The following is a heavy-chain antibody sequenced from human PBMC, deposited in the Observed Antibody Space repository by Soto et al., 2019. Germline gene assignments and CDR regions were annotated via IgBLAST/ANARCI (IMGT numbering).Heavy chain of an antibody. CDR1: GXSISSGGYY. CDR3: ATYYYYDSSGYRSDAFDI. CDR2: IYYSGST. V-gene: IGHV4-31*03. Sequence: LSLTVTVSGXSISSGGYYWSWIRQHPGKGLEWIGYIYYSGSTYYNPSLKSRVTISVDTSKNQFSLKLSSVTAADTAVYYCATYYYYDSSGYRSDAFDIWGQGTMVTVSS. D-gene: IGHD3-22*01. J-gene: IGHJ3*02.